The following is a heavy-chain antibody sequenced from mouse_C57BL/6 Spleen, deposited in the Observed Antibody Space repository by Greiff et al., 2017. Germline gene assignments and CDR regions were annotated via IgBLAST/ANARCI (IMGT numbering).Heavy chain of an antibody. CDR2: INPSSGYT. CDR3: ASNYDVWYFDV. CDR1: GYTFTSYW. D-gene: IGHD2-4*01. V-gene: IGHV1-7*01. Sequence: VQLQQSGAELAKPGASVKLSCKASGYTFTSYWMHWVKQRPGQGLEWIGYINPSSGYTKYNQKFKDKATLTADKSSSTAYMQLSSLTYEDSAVDYCASNYDVWYFDVWGTGTTVTVSS. J-gene: IGHJ1*03.